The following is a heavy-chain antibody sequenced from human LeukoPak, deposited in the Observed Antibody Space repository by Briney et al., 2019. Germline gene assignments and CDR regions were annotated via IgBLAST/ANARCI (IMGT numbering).Heavy chain of an antibody. D-gene: IGHD5-18*01. V-gene: IGHV4-59*01. Sequence: SETLSLTCTVSGGSISSYYWSWIRQPPGKGLESIGYIYYSGSTNYNPSLKSRVTISVDTSKNQFSLKLSSVTAADTAVYYCARDSRQGYGFYYYYYMDVWGKGTTVTVSS. CDR3: ARDSRQGYGFYYYYYMDV. CDR2: IYYSGST. CDR1: GGSISSYY. J-gene: IGHJ6*03.